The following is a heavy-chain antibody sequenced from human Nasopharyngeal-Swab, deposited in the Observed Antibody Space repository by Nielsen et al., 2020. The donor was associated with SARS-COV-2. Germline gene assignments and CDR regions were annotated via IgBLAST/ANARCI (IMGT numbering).Heavy chain of an antibody. CDR1: GYSFTSYW. D-gene: IGHD1-26*01. CDR3: ARHGTQGPYQAGAFDI. V-gene: IGHV5-51*01. Sequence: GESLKISCKGSGYSFTSYWIGWVRQMPGKGPEWMGIIYPGDSDTRYSPSFQGQVTISADKSISTAYLQWSSLKASDTAMYYCARHGTQGPYQAGAFDIWGQGTMVTVSS. CDR2: IYPGDSDT. J-gene: IGHJ3*02.